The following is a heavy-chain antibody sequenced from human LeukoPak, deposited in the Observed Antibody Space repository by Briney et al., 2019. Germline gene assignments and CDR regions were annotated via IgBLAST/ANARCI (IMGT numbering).Heavy chain of an antibody. V-gene: IGHV1-46*01. Sequence: GASVKVSCKASGYTFTSYYMYWVRQAPGQGLEWMGIINPSGGSTSYAQKFQGRVTMTRDTSTSTVYMELSSLRSEDTAVYYCARYYSSGYYYNWFDPWGQGTLVTVSS. CDR2: INPSGGST. J-gene: IGHJ5*02. CDR3: ARYYSSGYYYNWFDP. D-gene: IGHD3-22*01. CDR1: GYTFTSYY.